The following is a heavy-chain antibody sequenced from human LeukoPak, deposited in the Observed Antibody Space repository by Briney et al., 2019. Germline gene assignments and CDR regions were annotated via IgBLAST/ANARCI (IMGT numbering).Heavy chain of an antibody. J-gene: IGHJ3*02. Sequence: GGSLRLSCAASGFTFSSYAMHWVRQAPGKGLEWVAVISHDGSNKYYADSVKGRFTISRDNSKNTLYLQMNSLRAEDTAVYYCARDSLLLWFGELLYHDAFDIWGQGTMVAVSS. CDR2: ISHDGSNK. CDR3: ARDSLLLWFGELLYHDAFDI. D-gene: IGHD3-10*01. CDR1: GFTFSSYA. V-gene: IGHV3-30*04.